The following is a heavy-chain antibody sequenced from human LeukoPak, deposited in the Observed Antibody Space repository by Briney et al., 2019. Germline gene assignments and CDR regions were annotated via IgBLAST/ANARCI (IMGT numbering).Heavy chain of an antibody. D-gene: IGHD3-10*01. CDR3: ARDRGSGSAYYYYYYMDV. CDR2: IYTSGST. Sequence: PSETLSLTCTVSGGSISSYYWSWIRQPAGKGLEWIGRIYTSGSTNYNPSLKSRVTMSVDTSKNQFSLKLSSVTAADTAVYYCARDRGSGSAYYYYYYMDVWGKGTTVTISS. CDR1: GGSISSYY. J-gene: IGHJ6*03. V-gene: IGHV4-4*07.